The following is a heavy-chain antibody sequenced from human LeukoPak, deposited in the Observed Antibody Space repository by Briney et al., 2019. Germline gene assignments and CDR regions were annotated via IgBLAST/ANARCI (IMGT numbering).Heavy chain of an antibody. J-gene: IGHJ5*02. V-gene: IGHV4-59*01. Sequence: PSETLSLTCSVTGVSLSSYYWSWIRQPPGKGLEWIRYNHHSGSANYNPSLKSRATIVVDTSKNQFSLKLTSVSAADTAVYYCARGQLGSGMDDPWGQGTLVTVSS. CDR1: GVSLSSYY. CDR3: ARGQLGSGMDDP. D-gene: IGHD3-10*01. CDR2: NHHSGSA.